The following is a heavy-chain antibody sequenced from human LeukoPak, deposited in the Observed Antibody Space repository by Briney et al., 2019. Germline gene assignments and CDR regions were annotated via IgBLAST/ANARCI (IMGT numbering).Heavy chain of an antibody. D-gene: IGHD1-26*01. CDR1: GGSISSYY. CDR2: INRGGDT. Sequence: SETLSLTCTVSGGSISSYYWTWIRQPPGKGLEWIGEINRGGDTNYNPSLKSRVPISVDTSKAQVSLKLSTVTAADTAVYYCARGVGSGSYFFNWGQGTLVTVSS. V-gene: IGHV4-34*01. CDR3: ARGVGSGSYFFN. J-gene: IGHJ4*02.